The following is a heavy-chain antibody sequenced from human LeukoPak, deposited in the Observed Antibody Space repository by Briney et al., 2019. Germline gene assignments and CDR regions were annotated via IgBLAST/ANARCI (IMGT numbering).Heavy chain of an antibody. CDR1: GGSISSSSYY. Sequence: SETLSLTCTVSGGSISSSSYYWGWIRQPPGKGLGWIGSIYYSGSTYYNPSLKSRVTISADTSQNQFSLKVSSVTAADTAVYYCASRKLGNDYWGQGTLVTVSS. CDR2: IYYSGST. J-gene: IGHJ4*02. CDR3: ASRKLGNDY. D-gene: IGHD7-27*01. V-gene: IGHV4-39*07.